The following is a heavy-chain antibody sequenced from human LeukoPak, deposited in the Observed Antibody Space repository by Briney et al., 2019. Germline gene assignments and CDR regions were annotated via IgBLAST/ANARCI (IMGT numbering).Heavy chain of an antibody. Sequence: ASVKVSCKVSGYSVSELSMHWVRQAPGKGLEWVGGFDSERGDTVYAQKFQGRVTMTEDTSTNTAYMDRSSLRSEDTAVYYCARAKSPGVAVAGTGWFDPWGQGTLVTVSS. CDR2: FDSERGDT. D-gene: IGHD6-19*01. CDR3: ARAKSPGVAVAGTGWFDP. J-gene: IGHJ5*02. CDR1: GYSVSELS. V-gene: IGHV1-24*01.